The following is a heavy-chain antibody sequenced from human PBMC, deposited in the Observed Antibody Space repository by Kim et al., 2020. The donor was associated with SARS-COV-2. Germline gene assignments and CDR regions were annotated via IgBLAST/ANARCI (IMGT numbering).Heavy chain of an antibody. Sequence: SIFYAGCGKGRVTISRDNSKNKQYLQMNSLRGEDTGVYYCGKEVAGAGTDYWGQGTLVTVS. D-gene: IGHD6-19*01. J-gene: IGHJ4*02. CDR2: SI. V-gene: IGHV3-23*01. CDR3: GKEVAGAGTDY.